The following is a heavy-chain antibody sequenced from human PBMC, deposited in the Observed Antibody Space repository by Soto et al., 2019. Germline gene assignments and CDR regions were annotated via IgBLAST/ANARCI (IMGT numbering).Heavy chain of an antibody. V-gene: IGHV1-18*01. D-gene: IGHD2-15*01. Sequence: ASVKVSCKASGYTFISYGISWVRQAPGQGLEWMGWISAYNGNTNYAQKLQGRVTMTTDTSTSTAYMELRSMRSDDTAVYYCAREYCSGGSCYPGWFDPWGQGTLVTVCS. CDR1: GYTFISYG. J-gene: IGHJ5*02. CDR3: AREYCSGGSCYPGWFDP. CDR2: ISAYNGNT.